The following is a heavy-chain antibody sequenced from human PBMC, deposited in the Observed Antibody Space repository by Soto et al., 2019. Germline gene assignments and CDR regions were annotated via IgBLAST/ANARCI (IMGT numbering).Heavy chain of an antibody. CDR3: AKGYMSHYFDY. CDR1: GFSFTNFI. D-gene: IGHD6-13*01. V-gene: IGHV3-23*01. CDR2: ITASGDNT. J-gene: IGHJ4*02. Sequence: EAHLLESGGGLVQPGGSLRLSCVASGFSFTNFIMSWVRQAPGKGLEWVSLITASGDNTAYTDSVKGRFTVSRDNSKNTLYLQMNSLRGEDTAVYFCAKGYMSHYFDYWGQGSLVTVSS.